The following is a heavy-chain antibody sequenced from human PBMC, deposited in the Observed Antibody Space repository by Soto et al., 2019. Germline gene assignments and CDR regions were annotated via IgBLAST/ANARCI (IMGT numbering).Heavy chain of an antibody. CDR2: LHADNGDT. CDR3: ARDGDNRAHFDY. V-gene: IGHV1-3*01. D-gene: IGHD1-1*01. CDR1: GYTMNQYN. J-gene: IGHJ4*02. Sequence: QVQLVQSGAEVKRPGASVKISCKASGYTMNQYNMHWVRQAPGQNLEWMGWLHADNGDTKYSPRFQGRVTLNWDTSARTAYMELSSLRSEDTAMYYCARDGDNRAHFDYWCQGTLVSVSS.